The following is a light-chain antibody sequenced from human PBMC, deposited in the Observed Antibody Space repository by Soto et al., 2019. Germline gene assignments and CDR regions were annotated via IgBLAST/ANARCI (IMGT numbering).Light chain of an antibody. CDR1: QSISSTY. Sequence: EIVLTQSPGTLSLSPGERATLSCRVSQSISSTYLAWYQQKPGQAPRLLIYGASNRATGIPDRFSGSGSGTDFTLTISRLEPEDFAVYYCQQYGRTPATFGQGTKVEIK. CDR3: QQYGRTPAT. V-gene: IGKV3-20*01. J-gene: IGKJ1*01. CDR2: GAS.